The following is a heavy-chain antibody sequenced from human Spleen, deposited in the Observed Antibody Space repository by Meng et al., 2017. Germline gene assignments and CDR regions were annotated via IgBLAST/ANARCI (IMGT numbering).Heavy chain of an antibody. D-gene: IGHD4-11*01. J-gene: IGHJ4*02. V-gene: IGHV4-34*04. Sequence: QVVLERTRAGLGEPPATPSLTCDVSGRSCSNYDGSWIRQPAGKGLELMGGISDGGTTNSNPSLESRAIISVDTTQNILSLMLSSVTAATSAVYYCARGPTTMAHDFDYWGQGTLVTVSS. CDR2: ISDGGTT. CDR1: GRSCSNYD. CDR3: ARGPTTMAHDFDY.